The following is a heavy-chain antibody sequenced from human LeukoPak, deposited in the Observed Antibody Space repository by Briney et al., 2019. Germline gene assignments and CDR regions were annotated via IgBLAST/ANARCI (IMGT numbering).Heavy chain of an antibody. D-gene: IGHD3-10*01. CDR1: GCTFTSYG. J-gene: IGHJ4*02. CDR2: ISAYNGNT. Sequence: GASVKVSCKASGCTFTSYGISWVRQAPGQGLERMGWISAYNGNTNYAQKLQGRVTMTTDTSTSTAYMELRSLRSDDTAVYYCVRGLASGYGSGSYSDYWGQGTLVTVSS. V-gene: IGHV1-18*04. CDR3: VRGLASGYGSGSYSDY.